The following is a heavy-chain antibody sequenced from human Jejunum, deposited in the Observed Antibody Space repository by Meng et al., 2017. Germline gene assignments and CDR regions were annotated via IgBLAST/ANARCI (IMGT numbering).Heavy chain of an antibody. CDR2: INSGGGGT. V-gene: IGHV3-23*01. J-gene: IGHJ4*02. CDR3: AYGYSPDY. D-gene: IGHD5-12*01. CDR1: GFTFSSYA. Sequence: GESLKISCAASGFTFSSYAMSWVRQAPGKGLEWVSGINSGGGGTYYADSVKGRFTISRDNSKTTLYMQMNSLRVEATAVYYCAYGYSPDYWGQGTLVTVSS.